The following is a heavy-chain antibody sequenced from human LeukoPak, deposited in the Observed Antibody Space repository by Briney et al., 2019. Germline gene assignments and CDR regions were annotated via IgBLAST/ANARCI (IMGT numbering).Heavy chain of an antibody. Sequence: GGSLRLSCAASGFTFSSYEMNWVRQAPGKGLEWVSYISSSGSTIYYADSVKGRFTISRDNAKNSLYLQMNSLRAEDTAVYYCARDEITMVRGVSVNPFYFDYWGQGTLVTVSS. J-gene: IGHJ4*02. V-gene: IGHV3-48*03. CDR1: GFTFSSYE. D-gene: IGHD3-10*01. CDR2: ISSSGSTI. CDR3: ARDEITMVRGVSVNPFYFDY.